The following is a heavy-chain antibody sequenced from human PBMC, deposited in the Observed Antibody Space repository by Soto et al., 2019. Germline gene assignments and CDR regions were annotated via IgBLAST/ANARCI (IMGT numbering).Heavy chain of an antibody. Sequence: EVQLVESGGGLVQPGGSLRLSCAASRFTVSRNYMSWVRKAPGKGLEWVSVIYSGGNTYYADSVKGRFTISRDNSKNTLYPPMNSLRAKDTAVYYCARADYGGTSLDYWGQGTLVTVSS. CDR3: ARADYGGTSLDY. V-gene: IGHV3-66*01. D-gene: IGHD4-17*01. CDR2: IYSGGNT. J-gene: IGHJ4*02. CDR1: RFTVSRNY.